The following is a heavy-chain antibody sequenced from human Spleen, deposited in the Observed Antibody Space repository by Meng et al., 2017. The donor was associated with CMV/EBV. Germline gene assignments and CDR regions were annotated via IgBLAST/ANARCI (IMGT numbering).Heavy chain of an antibody. V-gene: IGHV3-48*04. Sequence: GESLKISCAASGFTFNDYSMNWVRQAPGRGLEWVSYISSSGNTIYYADSVKGRFTISRDNAKNSLYLQMKSLRAEDTAVYYCARPNLVVVPAAPTFWGQGTLVTVSS. CDR3: ARPNLVVVPAAPTF. D-gene: IGHD2-2*01. J-gene: IGHJ4*02. CDR2: ISSSGNTI. CDR1: GFTFNDYS.